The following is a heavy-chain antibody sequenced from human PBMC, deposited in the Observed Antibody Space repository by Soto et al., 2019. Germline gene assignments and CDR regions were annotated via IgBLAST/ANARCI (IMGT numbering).Heavy chain of an antibody. Sequence: QVQLQESGPGLVKPSETLSLTCSVSGASITSYFWSWIRQSPGKGLEWMGYINTGGRSNYNPALKSRITISADTSKSQFSLRLNSVTAADTAVYFCARGGGSWFDPWGQGILDTVSS. CDR3: ARGGGSWFDP. CDR2: INTGGRS. V-gene: IGHV4-59*01. CDR1: GASITSYF. D-gene: IGHD1-26*01. J-gene: IGHJ5*02.